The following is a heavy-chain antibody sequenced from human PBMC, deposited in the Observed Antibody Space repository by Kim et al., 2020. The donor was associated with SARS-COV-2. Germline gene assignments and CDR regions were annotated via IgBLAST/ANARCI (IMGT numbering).Heavy chain of an antibody. CDR1: GFTFSSYG. CDR3: ARDQRGGLSLRY. D-gene: IGHD3-16*01. J-gene: IGHJ4*02. V-gene: IGHV3-33*05. Sequence: GGSLRLSCAASGFTFSSYGMHWVRQAPGKGLEWVAVISYDGSNKYYADSVKGRFTISRDNSKNTLYLQMNSLRAEDTAVYYCARDQRGGLSLRYWGQGTLVTVSS. CDR2: ISYDGSNK.